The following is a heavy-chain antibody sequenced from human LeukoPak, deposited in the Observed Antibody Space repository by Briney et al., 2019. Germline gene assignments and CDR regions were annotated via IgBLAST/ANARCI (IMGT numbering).Heavy chain of an antibody. V-gene: IGHV4-4*07. D-gene: IGHD3-3*01. CDR1: GGSISSYY. J-gene: IGHJ5*02. CDR2: IYTSGST. CDR3: ARETRDTTIFGVVTALRFDP. Sequence: TSETLPLTCTVSGGSISSYYWSWIRQPAGKGLEWIGRIYTSGSTNYNPSLKSRVTMSVDTSKNQFSLKLSSVTAADTAVYYCARETRDTTIFGVVTALRFDPWGQGTLVTISS.